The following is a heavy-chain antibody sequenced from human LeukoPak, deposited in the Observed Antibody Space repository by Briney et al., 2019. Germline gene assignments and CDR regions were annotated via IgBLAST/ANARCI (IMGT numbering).Heavy chain of an antibody. CDR3: ARWWEDYYYGMDV. Sequence: GRSLRLSCAASGFTFDDYAMHWVRQAPGKGLEWVSGISWNSGSIGYADSVKGRFTISRDNAKNSLYLQMNSLRAEDTAVYYCARWWEDYYYGMDVWGQGTTVTVSS. D-gene: IGHD1-26*01. CDR2: ISWNSGSI. J-gene: IGHJ6*02. V-gene: IGHV3-9*01. CDR1: GFTFDDYA.